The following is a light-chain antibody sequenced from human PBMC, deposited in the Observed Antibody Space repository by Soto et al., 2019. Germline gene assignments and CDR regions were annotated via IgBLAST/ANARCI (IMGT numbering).Light chain of an antibody. Sequence: QSVLTQPPSVSAAPGQKVTISCSGSSSNIGKNYVSWYQQVPGTAPKLLIYENNNRRSGIVDRFSGSKSGTSATLGITGLQTGDEADYYCGTWDSSLSVYVFGTGTKVTVL. CDR3: GTWDSSLSVYV. CDR1: SSNIGKNY. CDR2: ENN. J-gene: IGLJ1*01. V-gene: IGLV1-51*02.